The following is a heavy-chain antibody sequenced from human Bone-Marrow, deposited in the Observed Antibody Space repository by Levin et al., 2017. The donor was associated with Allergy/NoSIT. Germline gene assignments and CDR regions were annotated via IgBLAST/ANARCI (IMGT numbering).Heavy chain of an antibody. J-gene: IGHJ5*01. D-gene: IGHD6-13*01. CDR3: ARGLRPGYSSSWFDS. CDR1: GYTFTGYY. V-gene: IGHV1-2*02. CDR2: INPNSGGT. Sequence: AASVKVSCKASGYTFTGYYMHWVRQAPGQGLEWMGWINPNSGGTNYAQKFQGRVTMTRDTSITTAYMELSSLRSDDTAVYYCARGLRPGYSSSWFDSWGQGTLFTGSS.